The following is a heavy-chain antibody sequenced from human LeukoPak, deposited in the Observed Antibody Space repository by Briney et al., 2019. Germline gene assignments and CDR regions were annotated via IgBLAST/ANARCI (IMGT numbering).Heavy chain of an antibody. J-gene: IGHJ3*02. D-gene: IGHD5-12*01. CDR3: ASGNTGYDRDSFDI. V-gene: IGHV4-30-2*01. Sequence: SETLSLTCAVSGGSISSGGYSWSWVRQPLGEGLEWVGYIYHSGSTYYNPSLQSRVTISLDRSKNQFSLKLSSMTAADTAVYYCASGNTGYDRDSFDIWGQGTTVTVSS. CDR1: GGSISSGGYS. CDR2: IYHSGST.